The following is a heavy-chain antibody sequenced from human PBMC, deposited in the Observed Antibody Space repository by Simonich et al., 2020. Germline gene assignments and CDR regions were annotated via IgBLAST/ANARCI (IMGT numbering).Heavy chain of an antibody. CDR2: RCYNWSNK. J-gene: IGHJ4*02. CDR1: GFTFSSYG. CDR3: ARDRDSGSYFDY. V-gene: IGHV3-33*01. D-gene: IGHD1-26*01. Sequence: QVQLVESGGGVVQPGRSLRLSSAASGFTFSSYGMHWVRLAPGKGSEWVEVRCYNWSNKDYADSVTGRITITRDNCKNTLYLQMNSMRAEDTAVYYYARDRDSGSYFDYRGQGTLVTVSS.